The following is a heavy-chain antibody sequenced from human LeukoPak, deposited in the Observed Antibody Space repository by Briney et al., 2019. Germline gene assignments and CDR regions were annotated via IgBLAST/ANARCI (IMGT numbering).Heavy chain of an antibody. CDR1: GGSISSGDYY. V-gene: IGHV4-30-4*01. CDR2: IYYSGST. J-gene: IGHJ4*02. CDR3: ARVPYGSGTYYFDY. D-gene: IGHD3-10*01. Sequence: SQTLSLTCTVSGGSISSGDYYWSWIRQPPGKGLEWIGYIYYSGSTYYNPSLKSRLTISVDTSKNQFSLKLSSVTAADTAVYYCARVPYGSGTYYFDYWGQGTLVTVSS.